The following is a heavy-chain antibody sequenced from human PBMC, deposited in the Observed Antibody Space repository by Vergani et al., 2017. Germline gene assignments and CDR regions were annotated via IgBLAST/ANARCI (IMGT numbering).Heavy chain of an antibody. D-gene: IGHD3-22*01. J-gene: IGHJ4*02. CDR3: ARDDYYRSSCYYPAGY. CDR1: GFTFSSYG. V-gene: IGHV3-33*01. Sequence: VQLVESGGGVVQPGRSLRLSCAASGFTFSSYGMHWVRQAPGKGLEWVAVLWYVGSNKYYPDSVKGRFTISRDNSKNTLYLQMNSLRAEDTAVYYCARDDYYRSSCYYPAGYWGQGTLVTVSS. CDR2: LWYVGSNK.